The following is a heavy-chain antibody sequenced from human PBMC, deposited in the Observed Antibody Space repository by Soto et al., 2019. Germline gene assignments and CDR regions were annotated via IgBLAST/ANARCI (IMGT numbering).Heavy chain of an antibody. Sequence: ASVKVSCKASGYTFNSYGMHWVRQAPGQRLEWMGWINAGNGNTKYSQKFQGRVTITRDTSASTAYMELSSLRSEDTAVYHCARGLHTFYYYYMDVWGKGTTVTVSS. V-gene: IGHV1-3*01. CDR2: INAGNGNT. J-gene: IGHJ6*03. D-gene: IGHD5-12*01. CDR1: GYTFNSYG. CDR3: ARGLHTFYYYYMDV.